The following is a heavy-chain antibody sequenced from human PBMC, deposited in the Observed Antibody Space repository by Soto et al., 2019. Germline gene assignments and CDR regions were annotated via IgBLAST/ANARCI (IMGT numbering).Heavy chain of an antibody. Sequence: ASVKVSCKASGYTFTSYGISCVRQAPGQGLEWMGWISAYNGNTNYAQKLQGRVTMTTDTSTSTACMELRSLRSDDTAVYYCARVEDGYNVDYWGQGTLVTVSS. CDR2: ISAYNGNT. CDR3: ARVEDGYNVDY. D-gene: IGHD5-12*01. V-gene: IGHV1-18*01. CDR1: GYTFTSYG. J-gene: IGHJ4*02.